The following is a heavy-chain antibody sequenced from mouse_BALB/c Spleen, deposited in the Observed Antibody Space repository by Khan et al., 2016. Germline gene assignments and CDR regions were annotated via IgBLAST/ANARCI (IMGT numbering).Heavy chain of an antibody. CDR3: ANYYRPAWFAY. CDR1: GYTFSSYW. J-gene: IGHJ3*01. V-gene: IGHV1-9*01. Sequence: QVRRKQSGAELMKPGASVKISCKATGYTFSSYWIEWVKQRPGHGLEWIGEILPGSGSTNYNEKFKGKATFTADTSSNTAYMHLSSLTSDESAVYYCANYYRPAWFAYWGQGTLVTVSA. CDR2: ILPGSGST. D-gene: IGHD2-14*01.